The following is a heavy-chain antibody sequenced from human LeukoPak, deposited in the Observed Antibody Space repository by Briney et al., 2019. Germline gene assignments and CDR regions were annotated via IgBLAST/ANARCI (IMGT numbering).Heavy chain of an antibody. V-gene: IGHV3-48*03. CDR1: GFSFSSYE. J-gene: IGHJ6*04. Sequence: GGSLRLSCVASGFSFSSYEMNWVRQAPGKGLEWVSYISSSGSTIYYADSVKGRFTTSRDNAKNSLYLQMNSLRAEDTAVYYCAELGITMIGGVWGKGTTVTISS. D-gene: IGHD3-10*02. CDR2: ISSSGSTI. CDR3: AELGITMIGGV.